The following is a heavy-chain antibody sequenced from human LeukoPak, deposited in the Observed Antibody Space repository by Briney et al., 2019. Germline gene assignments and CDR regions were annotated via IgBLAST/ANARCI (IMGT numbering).Heavy chain of an antibody. CDR2: INPSGGST. D-gene: IGHD3-22*01. Sequence: ASVKVSCRASGYTFTSYYMHWVRQAPGQGLEWMGIINPSGGSTSYAQKFQGRVTITRDTSASTAYMELSSLRSEDTAVYYCAREGRFYYDSSGYYHDAFDIWGQGTMVTVSS. CDR3: AREGRFYYDSSGYYHDAFDI. CDR1: GYTFTSYY. V-gene: IGHV1-46*01. J-gene: IGHJ3*02.